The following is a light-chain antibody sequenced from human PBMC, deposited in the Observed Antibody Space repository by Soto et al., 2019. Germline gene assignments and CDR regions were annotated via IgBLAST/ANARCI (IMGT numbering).Light chain of an antibody. CDR3: QQYNSYSWT. CDR1: QSISSW. V-gene: IGKV1-5*01. CDR2: DAS. J-gene: IGKJ1*01. Sequence: DIQMTQSPSTLSASVGDRVTITCRASQSISSWLAWYQQKPGKAPKLLIYDASSLESGVPSRFSGSGSGTDFTLTISSLQPDDFATYYCQQYNSYSWTFRQGTKVEIK.